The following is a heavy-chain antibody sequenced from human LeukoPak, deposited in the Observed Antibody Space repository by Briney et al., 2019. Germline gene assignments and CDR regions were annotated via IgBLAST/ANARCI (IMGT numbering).Heavy chain of an antibody. CDR3: ARDDRIWRYFDY. V-gene: IGHV4-59*01. D-gene: IGHD3-22*01. Sequence: SSETLSLTCTVSGASINNYYWSWIRQPPGKGLEWVGHIYNSGSPTYNPSLKSRVTISVDTSKNQFSLKLTSVPAADAAVYYCARDDRIWRYFDYWGQGTLVTVSS. J-gene: IGHJ4*02. CDR1: GASINNYY. CDR2: IYNSGSP.